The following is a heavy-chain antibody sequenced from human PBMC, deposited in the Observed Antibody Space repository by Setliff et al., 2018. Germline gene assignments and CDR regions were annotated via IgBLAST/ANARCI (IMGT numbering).Heavy chain of an antibody. CDR3: ARALGYCSRTSCYADAFDI. CDR1: GYSISSGYY. J-gene: IGHJ3*02. D-gene: IGHD2-2*01. Sequence: SETLSLTCAVSGYSISSGYYWGWIRQPPGKGLEWIGSIYHSGSTYYNPSLKSRVTISVDTSKNQFSLKLSSVTAADTATYYCARALGYCSRTSCYADAFDIWGQGTMVTVSS. CDR2: IYHSGST. V-gene: IGHV4-38-2*01.